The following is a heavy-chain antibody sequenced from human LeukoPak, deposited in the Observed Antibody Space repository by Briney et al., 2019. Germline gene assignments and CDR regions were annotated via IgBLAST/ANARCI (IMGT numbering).Heavy chain of an antibody. CDR3: AREGYSGSYYGKIDY. CDR1: GGSISSSSYY. V-gene: IGHV4-39*07. CDR2: IYYSGST. Sequence: LETLSLTCTVSGGSISSSSYYWGWIRQPPGKGLEWIGSIYYSGSTYYNPSLKSRVTISVDTSKNQFSLKLSSVTAADTAVYYCAREGYSGSYYGKIDYWGQGTLVTVSS. J-gene: IGHJ4*02. D-gene: IGHD1-26*01.